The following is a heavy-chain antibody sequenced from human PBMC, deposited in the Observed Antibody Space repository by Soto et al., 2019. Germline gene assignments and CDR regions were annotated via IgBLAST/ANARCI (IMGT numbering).Heavy chain of an antibody. V-gene: IGHV3-48*03. D-gene: IGHD5-18*01. CDR1: GFTFSSYE. CDR2: ISSSGSTI. CDR3: AREWVQLWSYYYYGMDV. Sequence: GGSLRLSCAASGFTFSSYEMNWVRQAPGKGLEWVSYISSSGSTIYYADSVKGRFTISRDNAKNSLYLQMSSLRAEDTAVYYCAREWVQLWSYYYYGMDVWGQGTTVTVSS. J-gene: IGHJ6*02.